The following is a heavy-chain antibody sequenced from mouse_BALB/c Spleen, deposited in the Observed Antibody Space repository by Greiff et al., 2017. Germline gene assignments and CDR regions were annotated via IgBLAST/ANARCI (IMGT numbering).Heavy chain of an antibody. CDR3: ARNYGSGYFDY. CDR1: GYTFTDYY. CDR2: IYPGSGNT. D-gene: IGHD1-1*01. V-gene: IGHV1-84*02. Sequence: VQLQQSGPELVKPGASVKISCKACGYTFTDYYINWVKQKPGQGLEWIGWIYPGSGNTKYNEKFKGKATLTVDTSSSTAYMQLSSLTSEDTAVYFCARNYGSGYFDYWGQGTTLTVSS. J-gene: IGHJ2*01.